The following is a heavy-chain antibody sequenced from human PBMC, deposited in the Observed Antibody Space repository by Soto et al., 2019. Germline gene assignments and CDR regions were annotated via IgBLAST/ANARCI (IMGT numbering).Heavy chain of an antibody. CDR3: ARHMVRGVIYDAFDI. CDR2: INPNSGGT. D-gene: IGHD3-10*01. CDR1: GYTFTGYY. J-gene: IGHJ3*02. Sequence: GESLKISCKASGYTFTGYYMHWVRQAPGQGLEWMGWINPNSGGTNYAQKFQGWVTMTRDTSISTAYMELSRLRSDDTAVYYCARHMVRGVIYDAFDIWGQGTMVTVSS. V-gene: IGHV1-2*04.